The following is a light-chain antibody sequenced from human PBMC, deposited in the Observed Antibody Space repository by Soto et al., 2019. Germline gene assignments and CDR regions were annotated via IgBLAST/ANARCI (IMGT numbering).Light chain of an antibody. CDR2: AAS. Sequence: AIRMTQSPSSFSASTGDRVTITCRASQGISSYLAWYQQKPGKAPKLLIYAASTLQSGVPSRFSGSGSGTDFTLTISCLQSEDFAIYYCQQYYSYPRTFGGGTKVEIK. J-gene: IGKJ4*01. V-gene: IGKV1-8*01. CDR3: QQYYSYPRT. CDR1: QGISSY.